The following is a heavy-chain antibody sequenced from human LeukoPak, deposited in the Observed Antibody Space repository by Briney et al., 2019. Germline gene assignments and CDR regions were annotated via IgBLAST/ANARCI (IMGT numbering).Heavy chain of an antibody. V-gene: IGHV3-74*01. Sequence: GGSLRLSCAASGFTFSNYWVHWVRRGPGKGLVWVARINSDGSSRNYADSVKGRFTISRDNAKNTVYLQMNSLRAEDTAVYYCAREVTYYYDSSGYYWHYYMDVWGKGTTVTVSS. CDR1: GFTFSNYW. CDR2: INSDGSSR. D-gene: IGHD3-22*01. CDR3: AREVTYYYDSSGYYWHYYMDV. J-gene: IGHJ6*03.